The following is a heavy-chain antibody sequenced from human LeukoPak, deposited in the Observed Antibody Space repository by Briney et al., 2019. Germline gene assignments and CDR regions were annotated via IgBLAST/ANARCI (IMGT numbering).Heavy chain of an antibody. D-gene: IGHD1-26*01. Sequence: SFISYDGSNKYYADSVKGRFTISRDNSKNTLYLQMNSLRAEDTAVYYCARDPGGSYTFDYWGQGTLVTVSS. V-gene: IGHV3-30-3*01. CDR2: ISYDGSNK. J-gene: IGHJ4*02. CDR3: ARDPGGSYTFDY.